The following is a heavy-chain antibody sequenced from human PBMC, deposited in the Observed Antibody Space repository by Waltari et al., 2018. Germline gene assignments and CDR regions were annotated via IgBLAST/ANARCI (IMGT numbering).Heavy chain of an antibody. CDR2: INSDGSGT. Sequence: EVQLVESGGGLVQPGGSLRLSCPASGFTFSRYWLHWVRQAPGKGLVWVSRINSDGSGTIYADSVKGRFTISRDNAKNTLYLQLNSLRVEDTAVYYCAREPSPDSSGYFYYYMDVWGKGTTVTVSS. D-gene: IGHD3-22*01. J-gene: IGHJ6*03. V-gene: IGHV3-74*01. CDR3: AREPSPDSSGYFYYYMDV. CDR1: GFTFSRYW.